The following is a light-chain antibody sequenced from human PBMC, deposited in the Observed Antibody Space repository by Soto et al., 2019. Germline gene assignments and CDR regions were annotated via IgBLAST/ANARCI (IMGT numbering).Light chain of an antibody. Sequence: QSVLTQPPSLSGTPGQRVTISCSGSTSNIAGNTVHWYQHLPETAPKLLIYTNDQRPSGVPDRFSGSKSGTSASLAISGLQSEDEAEYYCAAWDDSLNAPVFGGGTKVTVL. J-gene: IGLJ3*02. CDR2: TND. CDR1: TSNIAGNT. V-gene: IGLV1-44*01. CDR3: AAWDDSLNAPV.